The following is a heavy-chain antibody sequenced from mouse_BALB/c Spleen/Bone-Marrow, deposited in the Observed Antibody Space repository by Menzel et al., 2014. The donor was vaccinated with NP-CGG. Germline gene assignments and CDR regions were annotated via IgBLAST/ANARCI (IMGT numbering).Heavy chain of an antibody. CDR1: GFTSSSYA. CDR3: VYGNYSYYYAMDF. J-gene: IGHJ4*01. Sequence: EVKLMESGGGLVKPGGSLKLSCAASGFTSSSYAMSWVRQTPEKRLEWVASISSGGSTFYPDSVKGRFTISRENARNILYLQMSRLRSEDTAMYYCVYGNYSYYYAMDFWGQGTSVTVSS. V-gene: IGHV5-6-5*01. D-gene: IGHD2-1*01. CDR2: ISSGGST.